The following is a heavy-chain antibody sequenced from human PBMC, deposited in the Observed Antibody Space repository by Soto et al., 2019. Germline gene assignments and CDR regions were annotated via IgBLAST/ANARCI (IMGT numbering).Heavy chain of an antibody. V-gene: IGHV1-18*01. CDR1: GYTFTSHG. CDR2: ISGYNGNT. CDR3: ARDFPVVLVPAASYLDY. J-gene: IGHJ4*02. D-gene: IGHD2-2*01. Sequence: QVQLVQSGAEVKKPGATVKVSCKASGYTFTSHGISWVRQAPGQGLEWMGWISGYNGNTNYAQKVQGRVTMTTDTSTSTAYMELRSLRSDDTAVYYCARDFPVVLVPAASYLDYWGQGTLVTVSS.